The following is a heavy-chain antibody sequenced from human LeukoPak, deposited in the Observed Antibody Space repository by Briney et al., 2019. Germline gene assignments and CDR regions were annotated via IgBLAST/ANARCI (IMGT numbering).Heavy chain of an antibody. V-gene: IGHV4-34*01. D-gene: IGHD3-22*01. Sequence: ETLSLTCAVYGGSFSGYYWSWICQPPGKGLEWIGEINHSGSTNYNPSLKSRVTISVDTHKIQFSLKLGSVTAADTAVYYCARGHPTYYYDSSGRYYYYGMDVWGQGTTV. CDR2: INHSGST. J-gene: IGHJ6*02. CDR3: ARGHPTYYYDSSGRYYYYGMDV. CDR1: GGSFSGYY.